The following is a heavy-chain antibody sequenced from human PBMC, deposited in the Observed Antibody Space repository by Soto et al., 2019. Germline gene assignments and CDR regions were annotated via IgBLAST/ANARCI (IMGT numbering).Heavy chain of an antibody. CDR2: IYPGDSDT. Sequence: GESLKISWKGSGYSFISNWIVWVRQMPGKGLEGMGIIYPGDSDTRYSPSFQGQVIISADKSISTAYLQWSTLKASDTAIYYCARQEYLVGGYGMDVWGQGTTVTVSS. V-gene: IGHV5-51*01. D-gene: IGHD3-10*01. CDR1: GYSFISNW. J-gene: IGHJ6*02. CDR3: ARQEYLVGGYGMDV.